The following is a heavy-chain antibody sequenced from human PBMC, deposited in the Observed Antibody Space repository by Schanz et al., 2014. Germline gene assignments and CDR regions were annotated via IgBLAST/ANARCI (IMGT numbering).Heavy chain of an antibody. CDR2: ISGSGSST. D-gene: IGHD3-10*01. V-gene: IGHV3-23*01. CDR1: GFTFSSYA. J-gene: IGHJ4*02. CDR3: AKDQGSYGSGSYSYFDY. Sequence: EVQLLESGGGLVQPGGSLRLSCAASGFTFSSYAMTWVRQAPGKGLDWVSAISGSGSSTYYADSVKGRFTISRDNSKNTLYLQMNNLRAEDTAVYYCAKDQGSYGSGSYSYFDYWGQGTLATVSS.